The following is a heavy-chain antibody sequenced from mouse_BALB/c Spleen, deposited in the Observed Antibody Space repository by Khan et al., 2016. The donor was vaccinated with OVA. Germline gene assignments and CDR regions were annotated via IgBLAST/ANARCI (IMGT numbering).Heavy chain of an antibody. CDR2: IDPSDSET. D-gene: IGHD2-2*01. V-gene: IGHV1-61*01. J-gene: IGHJ3*01. Sequence: QVQLKESGAELVRPGASVKLSCKASGYTFTSYWMNWVKQRPGHGLEWIGRIDPSDSETHYNQMFKDKATLTVDKSSTTAYMQLSSLTSEDSAVYVCARREKYGYDPSWFAYWGQGTLVTVSA. CDR1: GYTFTSYW. CDR3: ARREKYGYDPSWFAY.